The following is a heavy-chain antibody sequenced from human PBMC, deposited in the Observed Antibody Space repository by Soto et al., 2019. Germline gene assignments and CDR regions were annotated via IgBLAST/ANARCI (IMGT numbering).Heavy chain of an antibody. CDR3: ARGQEGVVATH. D-gene: IGHD5-12*01. CDR1: GGSLGGYY. J-gene: IGHJ4*02. Sequence: QVQLQQWGAGLLKPSETLSLNAAVPGGSLGGYYWGWIRQPPGKGLEWIGEVKDGGHTNYSPSLRGRVTISSDTSNNQFSLRLNSVTAADTGVYYCARGQEGVVATHWDQGSLVTVSS. V-gene: IGHV4-34*01. CDR2: VKDGGHT.